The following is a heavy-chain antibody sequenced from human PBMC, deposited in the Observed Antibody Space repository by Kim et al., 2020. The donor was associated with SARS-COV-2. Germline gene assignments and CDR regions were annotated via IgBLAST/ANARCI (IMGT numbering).Heavy chain of an antibody. CDR3: VGDIREAGEDYYVDY. CDR2: NSKSGDIT. J-gene: IGHJ4*01. V-gene: IGHV3-11*01. Sequence: GGSLRLSCAASGFSISDYCMSWIRQSPGQGLEWVSFNSKSGDITLYVDSVKGRFAVSRDNAKNSLYLQMNSLGVEDTAVYYCVGDIREAGEDYYVDYWG. D-gene: IGHD1-26*01. CDR1: GFSISDYC.